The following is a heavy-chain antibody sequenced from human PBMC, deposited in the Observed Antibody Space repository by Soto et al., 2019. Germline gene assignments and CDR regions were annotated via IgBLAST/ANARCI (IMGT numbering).Heavy chain of an antibody. CDR2: ILSDGRTT. J-gene: IGHJ6*02. D-gene: IGHD2-8*01. CDR1: GFNFNIYA. V-gene: IGHV3-23*01. CDR3: ARAPDIVLIRAYYYYGMDV. Sequence: EVQLLESGGGLVKSGGSLRLSCAASGFNFNIYAMSWVRQAPGKGLEWVSGILSDGRTTLDADSVKGRFTVSRDNSKNTLYVQMNSLRPEDTAVYYCARAPDIVLIRAYYYYGMDVWGQGTTVTVSS.